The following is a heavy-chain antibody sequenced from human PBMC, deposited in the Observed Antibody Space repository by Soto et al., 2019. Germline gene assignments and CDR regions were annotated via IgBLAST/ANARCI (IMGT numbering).Heavy chain of an antibody. J-gene: IGHJ6*02. D-gene: IGHD3-3*01. V-gene: IGHV3-11*01. CDR3: ARAPLGRYDSWSGYPNYYYYGMDV. CDR2: ISSSGSTI. CDR1: GFTFSYYY. Sequence: PGGSRRLSCAASGFTFSYYYMSWIRQAPGKGLGWVSYISSSGSTIYYADSVKGRFTISRDNAKNSLYLQMNSLRAEDAAVYYCARAPLGRYDSWSGYPNYYYYGMDVWGQGTTVTVSS.